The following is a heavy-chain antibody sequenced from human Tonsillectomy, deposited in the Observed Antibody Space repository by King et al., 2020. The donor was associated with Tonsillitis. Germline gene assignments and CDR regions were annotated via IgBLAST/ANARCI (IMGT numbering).Heavy chain of an antibody. CDR1: GSTFSSYT. CDR3: TKDLGSAYDYY. D-gene: IGHD5-12*01. CDR2: ISGGGDRT. J-gene: IGHJ4*02. Sequence: VQLVESGGGLVQPGGSLRLSCAASGSTFSSYTMIWVRQSPGQGLEWVSAISGGGDRTYYADSVKGRFTISRDNSKNTLYLQMNSLRAEDMALYYCTKDLGSAYDYYGGQGTLVTVPS. V-gene: IGHV3-23*04.